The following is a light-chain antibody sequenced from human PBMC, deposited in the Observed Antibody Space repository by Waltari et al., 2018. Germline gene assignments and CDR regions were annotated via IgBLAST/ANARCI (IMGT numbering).Light chain of an antibody. V-gene: IGLV2-8*01. J-gene: IGLJ1*01. CDR3: SSYAGNYIYV. CDR2: AVT. CDR1: SGHIGTYYH. Sequence: QSALTQPPSASGSPGQSVTISCTGTSGHIGTYYHVSWYQKHPGKAPKVIVYAVTKRPSGVPDRFSGSKSGDTAFLTVSGLQAEDEADYYCSSYAGNYIYVFGTGTEVTVL.